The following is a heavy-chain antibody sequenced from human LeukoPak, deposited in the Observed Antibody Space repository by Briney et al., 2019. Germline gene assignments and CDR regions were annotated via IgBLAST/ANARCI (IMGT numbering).Heavy chain of an antibody. Sequence: ASVKVSCKASVGTFSSYAISWVRQAPGQGLEWXXXXXPILGIANYAQKFQGRVTITADKSTSTAYMELSSLRSEDTAVYYCARSDSVAVAGPAGWFDPWGQGTLVTVSS. CDR1: VGTFSSYA. CDR2: XXPILGIA. J-gene: IGHJ5*02. V-gene: IGHV1-69*10. D-gene: IGHD6-19*01. CDR3: ARSDSVAVAGPAGWFDP.